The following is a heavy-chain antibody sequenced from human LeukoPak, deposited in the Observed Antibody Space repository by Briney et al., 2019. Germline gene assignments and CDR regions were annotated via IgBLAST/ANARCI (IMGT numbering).Heavy chain of an antibody. CDR3: ARDSTGWQADSFDS. J-gene: IGHJ3*02. CDR2: IKQDGSDQ. V-gene: IGHV3-7*01. D-gene: IGHD2-8*02. Sequence: PGGSLRLSCVASGFILSNHRMSWVRQAPRKGLEWVSDIKQDGSDQNYEDSVRGRFTTSRDNDKSSLYLQMNSLRVEDTALYFCARDSTGWQADSFDSWGQGTMVTVSS. CDR1: GFILSNHR.